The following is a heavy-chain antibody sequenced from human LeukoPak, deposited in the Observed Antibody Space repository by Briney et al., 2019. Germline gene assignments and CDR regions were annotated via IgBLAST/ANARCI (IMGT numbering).Heavy chain of an antibody. V-gene: IGHV3-21*01. CDR1: GFTFSSYS. CDR3: ARDSKVLRFLEWEKKYYYYGMDV. D-gene: IGHD3-3*01. J-gene: IGHJ6*02. Sequence: PGGSLRLSCAASGFTFSSYSMNWVRQAPGKGLEWVSSISSSSSYIYYADSVKGRFTISRDNAKNSLYLQMNSLRAEDTAVYYCARDSKVLRFLEWEKKYYYYGMDVWGQGTTVTVSS. CDR2: ISSSSSYI.